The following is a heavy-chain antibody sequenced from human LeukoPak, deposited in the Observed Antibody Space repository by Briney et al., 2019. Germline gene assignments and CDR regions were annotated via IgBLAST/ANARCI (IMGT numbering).Heavy chain of an antibody. J-gene: IGHJ5*02. V-gene: IGHV1-69*10. Sequence: ASVKVSCKASGGTFSSYAISWVRQAPGQGLEWMGGIIPILSIANYPQKFQGRVTITADKSTSTAYMELSSLRSEDTAVYYCARGVGATSANWFDPWGQGTLVTVSS. CDR3: ARGVGATSANWFDP. D-gene: IGHD1-26*01. CDR1: GGTFSSYA. CDR2: IIPILSIA.